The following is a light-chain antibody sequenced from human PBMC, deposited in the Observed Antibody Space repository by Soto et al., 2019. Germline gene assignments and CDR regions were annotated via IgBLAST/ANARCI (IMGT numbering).Light chain of an antibody. V-gene: IGKV3-20*01. CDR1: QSVSSSY. CDR3: QQYYSSSLVT. Sequence: EIVLTQSPGTLSLSPGERATLSCRASQSVSSSYLAWYQQKPGQAPRLLIYGASSRATGIPDRFGGSGSGTNHLLSTSSLEDEDFAVYCCQQYYSSSLVTFGQGTRLEIK. J-gene: IGKJ5*01. CDR2: GAS.